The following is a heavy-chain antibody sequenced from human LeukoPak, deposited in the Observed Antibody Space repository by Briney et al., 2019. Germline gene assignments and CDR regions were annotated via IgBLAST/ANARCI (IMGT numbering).Heavy chain of an antibody. D-gene: IGHD3-22*01. V-gene: IGHV3-30*09. CDR3: AREGHSSGFCGDFNI. CDR2: ISSDGSNK. CDR1: GFTFSSYA. J-gene: IGHJ3*02. Sequence: PGGSLRLSCAASGFTFSSYAMSWVRQAPGKGLEWVAAISSDGSNKDYADSVKGRFAISRDDSNNTLYLQMNSLRVEDTAVYYCAREGHSSGFCGDFNIWGHGTMVTVSS.